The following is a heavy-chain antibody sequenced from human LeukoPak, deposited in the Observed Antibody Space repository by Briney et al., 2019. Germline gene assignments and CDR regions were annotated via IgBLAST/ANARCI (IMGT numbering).Heavy chain of an antibody. V-gene: IGHV4-59*01. CDR2: IYYNENT. CDR3: ARDIKHSYGRYFGY. D-gene: IGHD5-18*01. Sequence: PSETLSLTCTVSGGPISTYYWSWIRQTPGKGLEWIGYIYYNENTDYNPSLKSRVTISVDAPQNQFSLRLSSVTAADTAVYYCARDIKHSYGRYFGYWGQGILVTVSS. J-gene: IGHJ4*02. CDR1: GGPISTYY.